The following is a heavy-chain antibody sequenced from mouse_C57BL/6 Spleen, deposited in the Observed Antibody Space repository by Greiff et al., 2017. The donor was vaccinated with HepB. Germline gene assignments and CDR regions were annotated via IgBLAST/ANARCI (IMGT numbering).Heavy chain of an antibody. Sequence: VQLQQSGAELVKPGASVKISCKASGYAFSSYWMNWVKQRPGKGLEWIGQIYPGDGDTNYNGKFKGKATLTADKSSSTAYMQLSSLTSEDSAVYFCAREEAYPSAMDYWGQGTSVTVSS. CDR3: AREEAYPSAMDY. D-gene: IGHD2-10*01. CDR2: IYPGDGDT. J-gene: IGHJ4*01. V-gene: IGHV1-80*01. CDR1: GYAFSSYW.